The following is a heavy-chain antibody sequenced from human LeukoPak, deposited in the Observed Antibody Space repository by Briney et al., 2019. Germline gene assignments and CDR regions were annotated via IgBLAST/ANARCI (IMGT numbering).Heavy chain of an antibody. CDR2: ISYDGSNK. CDR3: ARDADGSRCHDY. V-gene: IGHV3-30*04. J-gene: IGHJ4*02. D-gene: IGHD6-13*01. CDR1: GFTFSSYA. Sequence: GGSLRLSCAASGFTFSSYAMHWVRQAPGKGLEWVAVISYDGSNKYYADSVKGRFTISRDNSKNTLYLQMNSLRAEDTAVYYCARDADGSRCHDYWGQGTLVTVSS.